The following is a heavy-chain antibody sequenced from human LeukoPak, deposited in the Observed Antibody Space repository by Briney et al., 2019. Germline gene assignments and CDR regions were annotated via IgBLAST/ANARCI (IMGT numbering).Heavy chain of an antibody. CDR1: GGSISSSSYY. Sequence: PSETLSLTCTVSGGSISSSSYYWGWIRQPPGKGLEWIGSIYYSGSTYYNPSLKSRVTISVDTSENQFSLKLSSVTAADTAVYYCASCETTTYYFDYWGQGTLVTVSS. CDR2: IYYSGST. J-gene: IGHJ4*02. CDR3: ASCETTTYYFDY. V-gene: IGHV4-39*07. D-gene: IGHD4-11*01.